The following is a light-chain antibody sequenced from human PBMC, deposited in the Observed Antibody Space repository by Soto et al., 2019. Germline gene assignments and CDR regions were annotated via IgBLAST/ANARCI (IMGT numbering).Light chain of an antibody. J-gene: IGKJ5*01. V-gene: IGKV2D-29*02. CDR1: ESVLHITGETF. CDR3: MQSTQLPPT. Sequence: DSVRTETPLSLSLAAGQPASISCKSSESVLHITGETFLFWYLQKPGQSPQLLIYEVSTRVSGVPDRFSGSGSGRDVTLEISRVETDDVGIYYCMQSTQLPPTFGQGTRLEIK. CDR2: EVS.